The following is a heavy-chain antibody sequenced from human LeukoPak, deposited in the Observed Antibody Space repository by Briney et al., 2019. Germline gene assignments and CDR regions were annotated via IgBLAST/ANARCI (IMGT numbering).Heavy chain of an antibody. D-gene: IGHD4-17*01. CDR2: ISNSGATT. CDR3: AKDRDTSTAKAFDH. J-gene: IGHJ4*02. Sequence: GGSLRLSCAASGFTFRNYAMSWVRQSPGEGLEWVSAISNSGATTYFAESVKGRFTISRDNSKNSLFLQMNSLRVEDTAVYYCAKDRDTSTAKAFDHWARGTLVTVSS. V-gene: IGHV3-23*01. CDR1: GFTFRNYA.